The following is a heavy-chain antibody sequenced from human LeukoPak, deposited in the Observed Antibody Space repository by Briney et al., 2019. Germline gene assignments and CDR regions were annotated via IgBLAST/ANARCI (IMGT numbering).Heavy chain of an antibody. CDR1: GYTFTSYG. V-gene: IGHV1-18*01. J-gene: IGHJ6*03. CDR2: ISAYNGNT. CDR3: ARDLKDIVVVPTSSYYYYMDV. Sequence: ASVKVSCKASGYTFTSYGISWVRQAPGQGLEWMGWISAYNGNTNYAQKLQGRVTMTTDTSTSTAYMELRSLRSDDTAVYYCARDLKDIVVVPTSSYYYYMDVWGKGTTVTVSS. D-gene: IGHD2-2*01.